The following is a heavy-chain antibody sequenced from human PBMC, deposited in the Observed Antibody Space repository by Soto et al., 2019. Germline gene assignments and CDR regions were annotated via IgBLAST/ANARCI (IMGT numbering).Heavy chain of an antibody. D-gene: IGHD2-2*01. CDR1: GFTFSSYA. CDR2: ISYDGSNK. V-gene: IGHV3-30-3*01. Sequence: QVQLVESGGGVVQPGRSLRLSCAASGFTFSSYAMHWVRQAPGKGLEWVAVISYDGSNKYYADSVKGRFTISRDNSKNTLYLQMNRLRAEDTAVYYCARDSYCSSTSCYRVNSYYGMDVWGQGTTVTVSS. CDR3: ARDSYCSSTSCYRVNSYYGMDV. J-gene: IGHJ6*02.